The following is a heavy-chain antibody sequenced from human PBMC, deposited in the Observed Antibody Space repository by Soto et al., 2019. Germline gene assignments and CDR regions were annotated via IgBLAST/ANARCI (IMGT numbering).Heavy chain of an antibody. CDR3: ARDIPYCSGGSCYSSYYYYGMDV. D-gene: IGHD2-15*01. Sequence: VGYLRLSWAASGCTCIDYYMSCILQAPGKRLEWVSYISSSSSYTNYADSVKGRFTISRDNAKNSLYLQMNSLRAEDTAVYYCARDIPYCSGGSCYSSYYYYGMDVWGEGTTVTVSS. CDR1: GCTCIDYY. V-gene: IGHV3-11*06. J-gene: IGHJ6*04. CDR2: ISSSSSYT.